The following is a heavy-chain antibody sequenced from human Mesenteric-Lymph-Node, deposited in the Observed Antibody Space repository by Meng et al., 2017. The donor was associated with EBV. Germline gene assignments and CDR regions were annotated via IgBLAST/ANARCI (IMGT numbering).Heavy chain of an antibody. V-gene: IGHV1-46*01. CDR2: MNPSVGSA. CDR1: GYTFTANY. CDR3: ARVDCSGGSCYPDY. J-gene: IGHJ4*02. Sequence: QVQRVQSGAGVKKPGASVKVSLKSSGYTFTANYMHWVRQAPGQGLEWMGIMNPSVGSASYAQKFQDRVTMTRDTSTTTVYMELNSLRSEDTAVYYCARVDCSGGSCYPDYWGQGTLVTVSS. D-gene: IGHD2-15*01.